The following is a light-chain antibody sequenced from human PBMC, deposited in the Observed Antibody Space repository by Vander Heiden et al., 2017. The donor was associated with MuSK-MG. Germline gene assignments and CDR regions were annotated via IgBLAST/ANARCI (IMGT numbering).Light chain of an antibody. Sequence: DIQMTQSPSSLSASVGDRVTITCRASQGISNYLAWYQQKPGKGPKLLIYAASTLQSGVPSRFSGSGYGTDFTLTISSLQPEDVATYYCQKYNSDPPFTFGHGTKVDIK. CDR1: QGISNY. CDR3: QKYNSDPPFT. J-gene: IGKJ3*01. V-gene: IGKV1-27*01. CDR2: AAS.